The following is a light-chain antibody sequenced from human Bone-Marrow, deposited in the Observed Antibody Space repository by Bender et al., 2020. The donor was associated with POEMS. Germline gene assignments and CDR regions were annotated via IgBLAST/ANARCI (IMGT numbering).Light chain of an antibody. V-gene: IGLV1-44*01. J-gene: IGLJ3*02. Sequence: QSVLTQPPSASGTPGQRVTISCSGGSSNIGAHAVNWYQPLPAAAPTLLIYSSHRRPSGVPDRFSGSRSGTSASRAISGLQSEDEADYYCAVWDNSLNGRVFGGGTKLTVL. CDR3: AVWDNSLNGRV. CDR2: SSH. CDR1: SSNIGAHA.